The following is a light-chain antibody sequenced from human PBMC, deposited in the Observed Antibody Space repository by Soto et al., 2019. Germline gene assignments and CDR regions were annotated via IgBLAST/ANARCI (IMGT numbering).Light chain of an antibody. CDR1: SSDVGNDYF. CDR3: SSYTTTNTLFCV. CDR2: EVS. Sequence: QSALTQPASVSGSPGQSITISCTGTSSDVGNDYFVSWYQHHPGKASKLIIYEVSYRPSGVSHRFSGSKSGNTASLIISGLQSEDESDYYCSSYTTTNTLFCVFGNGTQVTVL. V-gene: IGLV2-14*01. J-gene: IGLJ1*01.